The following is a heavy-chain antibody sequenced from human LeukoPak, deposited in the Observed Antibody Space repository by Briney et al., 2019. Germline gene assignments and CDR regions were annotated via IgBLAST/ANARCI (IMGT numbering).Heavy chain of an antibody. CDR1: GGSISSSSYY. D-gene: IGHD2-15*01. V-gene: IGHV4-39*01. CDR2: IYYSGST. J-gene: IGHJ4*02. CDR3: ATPNCSGGSCYTYYFDY. Sequence: PSETLSLTCTVSGGSISSSSYYWGWIRQPPGKGLEWIGSIYYSGSTYYNPSLKSRVTISVDTSKNQFSLKLSSVTAADTAVYYCATPNCSGGSCYTYYFDYWGQGTLVTVSS.